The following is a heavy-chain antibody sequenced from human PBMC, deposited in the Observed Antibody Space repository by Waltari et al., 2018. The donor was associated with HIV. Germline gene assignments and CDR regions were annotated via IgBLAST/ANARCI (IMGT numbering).Heavy chain of an antibody. D-gene: IGHD3-10*01. Sequence: EVQLVESGGDLLKPGGCLRLSCAASGFTLNSVWMSWVRQAPGRGLEWVGTIKTKGDGGATDYAAAVKGRFTISRDDSKNTVYLQMNSLKIEDTAVYYCTSEEDYGSGSHFDYWGQGTLVTVSS. J-gene: IGHJ4*02. CDR1: GFTLNSVW. CDR3: TSEEDYGSGSHFDY. CDR2: IKTKGDGGAT. V-gene: IGHV3-15*01.